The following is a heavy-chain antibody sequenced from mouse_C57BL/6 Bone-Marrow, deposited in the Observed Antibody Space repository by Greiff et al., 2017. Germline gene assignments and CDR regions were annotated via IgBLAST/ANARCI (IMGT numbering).Heavy chain of an antibody. Sequence: EVQLQQSGPELVKPGASVKISCKASGYTFTDYYMNWVKQSHGKSLEWIGDINPNNGGTSYNQKFKGKATLTVDKSSSTAYMELRSLTSEDSAVYYCASIYYGSSYRYSFDYWGQGTTLTVSS. J-gene: IGHJ2*01. V-gene: IGHV1-26*01. CDR1: GYTFTDYY. CDR2: INPNNGGT. D-gene: IGHD1-1*01. CDR3: ASIYYGSSYRYSFDY.